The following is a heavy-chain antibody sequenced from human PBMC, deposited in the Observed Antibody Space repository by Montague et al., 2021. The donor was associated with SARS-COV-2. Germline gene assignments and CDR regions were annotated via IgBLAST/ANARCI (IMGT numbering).Heavy chain of an antibody. CDR3: ARVPLHFDGFDY. J-gene: IGHJ4*02. Sequence: SETLTLTCAVYGGSLTNHYWTWVRQPPGNGLEWVGEVNQSGRTTHYNPSLRSRVTISVDRSNKQVSLTLESVTAADTAVYYCARVPLHFDGFDYWGQGSLVTVSS. CDR1: GGSLTNHY. D-gene: IGHD3-9*01. V-gene: IGHV4-34*01. CDR2: VNQSGRTT.